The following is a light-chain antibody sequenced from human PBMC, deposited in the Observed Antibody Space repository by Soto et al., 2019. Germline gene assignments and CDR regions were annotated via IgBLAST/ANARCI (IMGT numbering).Light chain of an antibody. CDR1: QSVSSSF. Sequence: EIVLTQSPGTLSLSPGERATLSCRASQSVSSSFLAWYQQKPGQAPRLLIYGASSRATGIPDRFSGSGSGTDFTLTSSRLEHEGFAVYYCQQYDSSPLTFGGGTKVEIK. J-gene: IGKJ4*01. V-gene: IGKV3-20*01. CDR3: QQYDSSPLT. CDR2: GAS.